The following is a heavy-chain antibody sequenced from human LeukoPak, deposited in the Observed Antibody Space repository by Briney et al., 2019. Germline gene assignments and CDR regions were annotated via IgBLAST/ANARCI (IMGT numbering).Heavy chain of an antibody. Sequence: SETLSLTCTVSGGSISSYYWSWIRQPAGKGLEWIGRTYTSGSTNYNPSLKSRVTMSVDTSKNQFSLKLSSVTAADTAVYYCARDTIAAAGTHYYYGMDVWGQGTTVTVSS. CDR1: GGSISSYY. CDR3: ARDTIAAAGTHYYYGMDV. D-gene: IGHD6-13*01. CDR2: TYTSGST. V-gene: IGHV4-4*07. J-gene: IGHJ6*02.